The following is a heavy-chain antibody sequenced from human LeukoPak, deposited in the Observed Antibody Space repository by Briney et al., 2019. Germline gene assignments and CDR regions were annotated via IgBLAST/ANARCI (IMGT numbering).Heavy chain of an antibody. V-gene: IGHV3-30*02. CDR3: AKDRGNSFYYGMDL. Sequence: GGSLRLSCAASGFTFSSYGMHWVRRAPGKGLEWVALIRYDGSNKYYADSVTGRFTISRDNSKNTLYLQMNSLRGEDTAVYYCAKDRGNSFYYGMDLWGQGTTVTVSS. J-gene: IGHJ6*02. D-gene: IGHD3-10*01. CDR2: IRYDGSNK. CDR1: GFTFSSYG.